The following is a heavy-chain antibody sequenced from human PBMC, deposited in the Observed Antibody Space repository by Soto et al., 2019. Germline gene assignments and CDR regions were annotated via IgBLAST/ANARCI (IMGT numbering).Heavy chain of an antibody. CDR2: IYWDDDK. CDR3: AHRPYYYDSSGYIDWYFDL. V-gene: IGHV2-5*02. CDR1: GFSLSTSGVG. Sequence: QITLKESGPTLVKPTQTLTLTCTFSGFSLSTSGVGVGWIRQPPGKALEWLALIYWDDDKRYSPSLKSRLTITQDPSKNQVVLTMTNMDPVDTATYYCAHRPYYYDSSGYIDWYFDLWGRGTLVTVSS. J-gene: IGHJ2*01. D-gene: IGHD3-22*01.